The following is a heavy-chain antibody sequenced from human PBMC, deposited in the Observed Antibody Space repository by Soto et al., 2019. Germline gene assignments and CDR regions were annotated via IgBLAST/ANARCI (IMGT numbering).Heavy chain of an antibody. D-gene: IGHD3-9*01. Sequence: LVQSGGGSVQPGGSLRLSCVGSGFTFRPYWMHWVRQRPGRGLEWVSPINHEGTTTIYADPVRGRFSISRDNDRSTVYLQMNSLTAEDTAVYYCVREVCVFDGCFSRGWFDPWGQGTLVTVSS. V-gene: IGHV3-74*01. J-gene: IGHJ5*02. CDR3: VREVCVFDGCFSRGWFDP. CDR1: GFTFRPYW. CDR2: INHEGTTT.